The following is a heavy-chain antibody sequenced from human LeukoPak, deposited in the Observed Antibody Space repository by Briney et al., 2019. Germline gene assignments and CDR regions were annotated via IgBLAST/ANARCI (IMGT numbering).Heavy chain of an antibody. CDR2: IYSGGST. CDR1: LFTVSSNY. Sequence: GGSLRHSRAASLFTVSSNYMSWVRQAPGKGLERVSVIYSGGSTYYSDSVKGRVTISRDNSENTVYLHIDSLRAEDTVVYYCTKMQGFCTGGSCYPRTFDIWGQGTMVSVSS. D-gene: IGHD2-15*01. CDR3: TKMQGFCTGGSCYPRTFDI. J-gene: IGHJ3*02. V-gene: IGHV3-53*01.